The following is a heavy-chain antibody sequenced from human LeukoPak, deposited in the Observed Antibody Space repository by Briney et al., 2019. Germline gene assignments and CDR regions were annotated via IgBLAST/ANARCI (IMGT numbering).Heavy chain of an antibody. CDR1: GFTFGSYA. D-gene: IGHD6-13*01. CDR2: ISGSGDST. Sequence: GGSLKLSCAASGFTFGSYAMSWVRQAPGKGLEWVSAISGSGDSTYYADSVKGRFTISRDNSQNTLYLQMNSLRAEDTAVYYCAKHEEYSTSWSRGYFDYWGQGTLVTVSS. J-gene: IGHJ4*02. CDR3: AKHEEYSTSWSRGYFDY. V-gene: IGHV3-23*01.